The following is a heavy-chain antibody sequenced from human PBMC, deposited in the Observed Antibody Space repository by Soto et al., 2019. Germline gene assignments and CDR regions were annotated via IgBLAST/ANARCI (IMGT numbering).Heavy chain of an antibody. Sequence: SETLSLTXAVSGGSINSGGSSWSWIRQPPGKGLEWIGYIYHSGGTYYNPSLKSRVTLSVDRSKNQFSLKLSSVTAADTAVYYCAISLLPGGYFQHWGRGTLVTVSS. D-gene: IGHD2-15*01. J-gene: IGHJ1*01. CDR3: AISLLPGGYFQH. V-gene: IGHV4-30-2*01. CDR2: IYHSGGT. CDR1: GGSINSGGSS.